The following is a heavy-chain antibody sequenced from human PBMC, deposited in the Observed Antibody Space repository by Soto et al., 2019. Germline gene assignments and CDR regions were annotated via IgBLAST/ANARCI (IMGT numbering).Heavy chain of an antibody. CDR1: GFTFTGHY. J-gene: IGHJ4*02. V-gene: IGHV1-2*02. CDR2: INPNSGGT. CDR3: ATSGSFFRHSLGSFDY. Sequence: GASVKVSCKASGFTFTGHYIHWVRQAPGQGLEWMGWINPNSGGTSYAQKFQGRVTMTRDTSITTAYMELSRLSSDDTAVYYCATSGSFFRHSLGSFDYWGQGTLVTVSS. D-gene: IGHD1-26*01.